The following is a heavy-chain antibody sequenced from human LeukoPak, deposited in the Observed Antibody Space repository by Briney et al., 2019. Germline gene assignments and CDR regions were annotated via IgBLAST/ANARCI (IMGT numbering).Heavy chain of an antibody. V-gene: IGHV3-30*02. CDR3: AKGKGATSGDY. CDR2: IHYHGPEK. D-gene: IGHD1-26*01. J-gene: IGHJ4*02. Sequence: GGSLRLSCAASGFIFSNYGMHWVRQAPGKGLEWVAFIHYHGPEKYYGDSVKGRFTISRDNSKNTLYLQMNSLRAEATAVYYCAKGKGATSGDYWGQGTQVTVSS. CDR1: GFIFSNYG.